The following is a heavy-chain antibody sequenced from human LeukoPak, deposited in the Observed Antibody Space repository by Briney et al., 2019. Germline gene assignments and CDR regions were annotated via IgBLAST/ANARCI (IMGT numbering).Heavy chain of an antibody. D-gene: IGHD3-10*01. CDR2: INPNSGGT. J-gene: IGHJ4*02. CDR1: GYTFTGYY. Sequence: ASVKVSCKASGYTFTGYYIHWVRQAPGQGLEWMGWINPNSGGTNYAQKLQGRVTMTTDTSTSTAYMELRSLRSDDTAVYYCARALLWFGEPSHIDYWGQGTLVTASS. V-gene: IGHV1-2*02. CDR3: ARALLWFGEPSHIDY.